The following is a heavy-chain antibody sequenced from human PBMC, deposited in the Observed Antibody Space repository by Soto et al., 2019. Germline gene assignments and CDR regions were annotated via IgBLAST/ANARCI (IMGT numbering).Heavy chain of an antibody. CDR3: ARVRKVVVGAVQGYIDY. J-gene: IGHJ4*02. CDR2: IHYSGST. D-gene: IGHD2-15*01. Sequence: SETLSLTCTVSGGSISSGDYYWSCIRQPPGKGLEWIGYIHYSGSTYYNPSLKSRVTISVDTSKNQFSLKLSSVTAADTAVYYCARVRKVVVGAVQGYIDYWGQGTLVTVSS. V-gene: IGHV4-30-4*01. CDR1: GGSISSGDYY.